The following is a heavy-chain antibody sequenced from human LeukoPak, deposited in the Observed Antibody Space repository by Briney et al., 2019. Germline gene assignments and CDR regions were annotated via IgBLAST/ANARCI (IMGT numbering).Heavy chain of an antibody. Sequence: GGSLRLSCAASGFTFSSYGMHWVRQAPGKGLEWVAVIWYDGSNKYYADSVKGRFTISRDNSKNTLYLQMNSLRAEDTAVYYCASLIAAAGLDYWGQGTLVTVSS. J-gene: IGHJ4*02. V-gene: IGHV3-33*01. D-gene: IGHD6-13*01. CDR2: IWYDGSNK. CDR1: GFTFSSYG. CDR3: ASLIAAAGLDY.